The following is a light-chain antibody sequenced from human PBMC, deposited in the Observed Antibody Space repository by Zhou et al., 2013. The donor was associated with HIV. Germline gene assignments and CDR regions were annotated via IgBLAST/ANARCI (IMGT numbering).Light chain of an antibody. J-gene: IGKJ4*01. CDR3: QQYHDPLALT. CDR2: DAS. V-gene: IGKV1-33*01. CDR1: QDISNS. Sequence: DIQMTQSPSSLSASVGDRVTITCQASQDISNSLNWYQQKPGKAPKLLIYDASNLETGVPSRFSGSGSGTDFTFTISSLQPEDIATYYCQQYHDPLALTFGRRDQGGDQT.